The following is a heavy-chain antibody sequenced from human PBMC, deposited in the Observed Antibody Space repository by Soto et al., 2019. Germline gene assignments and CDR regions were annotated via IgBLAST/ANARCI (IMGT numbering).Heavy chain of an antibody. CDR2: INAGNGNT. V-gene: IGHV1-3*01. CDR3: ARARARQKGQEYYYYMDV. D-gene: IGHD6-25*01. Sequence: QVQLVQSGAEVKKPGASVKVSCKASGYTFTSYAMHWVRQAPGQRLEWMGWINAGNGNTKYSQKFQGRVTITRDTSASTAYMELSSLRSEDTAVYNCARARARQKGQEYYYYMDVWGKGTTVTVSS. J-gene: IGHJ6*03. CDR1: GYTFTSYA.